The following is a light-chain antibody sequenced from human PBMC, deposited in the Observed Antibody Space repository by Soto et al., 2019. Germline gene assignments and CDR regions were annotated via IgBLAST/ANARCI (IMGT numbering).Light chain of an antibody. Sequence: EIVMTQSPATLSVSPEERATLTCRASQSVSSSLAWYQQKPGQAPRLLIYGASTGATGIPARFSGSGSGTEFTLTISSLQSEDFAVYYCQQYNNWPPITFGQGALLEIK. CDR3: QQYNNWPPIT. J-gene: IGKJ5*01. CDR2: GAS. CDR1: QSVSSS. V-gene: IGKV3-15*01.